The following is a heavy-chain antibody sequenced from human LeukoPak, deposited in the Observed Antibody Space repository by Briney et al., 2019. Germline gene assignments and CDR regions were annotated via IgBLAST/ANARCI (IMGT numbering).Heavy chain of an antibody. V-gene: IGHV4-4*02. J-gene: IGHJ3*02. D-gene: IGHD6-19*01. CDR2: IYHSGST. Sequence: SGTLSLTCAVSGGSISSSNWWSWVRQPPGKGLEWIGEIYHSGSTDYNPSLKSRVTISVDRSKNQFSLKLSSVTAADTAVYYCARENLVAGTSGSGYDAFDIWGQGTMVTVSS. CDR3: ARENLVAGTSGSGYDAFDI. CDR1: GGSISSSNW.